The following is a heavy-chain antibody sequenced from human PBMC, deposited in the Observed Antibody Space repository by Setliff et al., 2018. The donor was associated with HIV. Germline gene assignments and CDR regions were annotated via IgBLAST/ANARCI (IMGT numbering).Heavy chain of an antibody. V-gene: IGHV4-4*09. D-gene: IGHD2-15*01. Sequence: SETLSLTCTVSGGSISTSYWNWIRQPPGKGLEWIAYIYISGTTNYNPSLKSRVTISLDTSRNQFSLKLGSVTAADTAMYYCAREHCSGGSCNSFDIWGQGTMVTVSS. CDR1: GGSISTSY. J-gene: IGHJ3*02. CDR3: AREHCSGGSCNSFDI. CDR2: IYISGTT.